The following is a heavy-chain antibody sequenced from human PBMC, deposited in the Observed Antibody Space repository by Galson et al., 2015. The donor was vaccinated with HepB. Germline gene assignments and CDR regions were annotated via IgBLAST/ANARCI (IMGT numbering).Heavy chain of an antibody. CDR2: IAYDGSDK. J-gene: IGHJ4*02. V-gene: IGHV3-30*03. Sequence: SLRLSCAASEFTFSSYGMHWVRQAPGKGLEWVAVIAYDGSDKYYADSVKGRFTISRDNSKNTLYLQMNTLRAENTAVYYCARSFEGYSFDYWGQGTLVTVSS. D-gene: IGHD3-9*01. CDR3: ARSFEGYSFDY. CDR1: EFTFSSYG.